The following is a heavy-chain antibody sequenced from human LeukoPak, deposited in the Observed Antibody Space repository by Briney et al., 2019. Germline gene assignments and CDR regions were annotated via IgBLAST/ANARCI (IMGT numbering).Heavy chain of an antibody. D-gene: IGHD6-19*01. CDR3: ARLARRVAVAGFLDY. V-gene: IGHV4-59*08. CDR2: IYYSGST. CDR1: GGSISSYY. J-gene: IGHJ4*02. Sequence: SETLSLTCTVSGGSISSYYWSWIRQPPGKGLEWIGYIYYSGSTNYNPSLKSRVTISVDTSKNQFSLKLSSVTAADTAVYYCARLARRVAVAGFLDYWGQGTLVTVSS.